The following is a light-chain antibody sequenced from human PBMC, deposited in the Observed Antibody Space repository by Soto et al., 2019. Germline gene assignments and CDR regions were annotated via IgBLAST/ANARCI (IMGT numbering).Light chain of an antibody. V-gene: IGKV3-15*01. CDR3: LQHDNWPRT. Sequence: EIVMTQSPAPLSVSPGEIATLSCRASRSVSSNLAWYQQKPGQAPRPLIYGASTRATGIPARCSGSGSATEFTLTITSLESEDFAVYFCLQHDNWPRTFGLGTKVAI. CDR1: RSVSSN. J-gene: IGKJ1*01. CDR2: GAS.